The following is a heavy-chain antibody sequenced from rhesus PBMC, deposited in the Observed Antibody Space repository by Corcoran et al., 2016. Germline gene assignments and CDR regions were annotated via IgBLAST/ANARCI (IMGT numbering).Heavy chain of an antibody. CDR3: TRGDYNFWTGYSDYFDF. CDR2: ISRASTDI. CDR1: GFTFSDYY. D-gene: IGHD3-3*01. Sequence: EVQLVESGGGLVPPGGSLRLSCAASGFTFSDYYMTWVRQAPGKGLEWVSSISRASTDIYYTDSVKGRFTFSRDNAKNSLSLQMNSLKTEDTAVYYCTRGDYNFWTGYSDYFDFWGQGVLVTVSA. J-gene: IGHJ4*01. V-gene: IGHV3S16*01.